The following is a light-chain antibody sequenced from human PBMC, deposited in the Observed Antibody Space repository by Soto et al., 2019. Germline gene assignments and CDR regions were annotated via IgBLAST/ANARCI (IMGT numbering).Light chain of an antibody. CDR2: EVS. J-gene: IGLJ3*02. CDR3: CSYAGSL. V-gene: IGLV2-23*02. Sequence: QSVLTQPASVSGSPGQSITISCTGTSSDVGSYNLVSWYQQHPGKAPKLMIYEVSKRPSGVSNRFSGSKSGNTASLTISGLQAEDEADYYCCSYAGSLFGGGTKLTV. CDR1: SSDVGSYNL.